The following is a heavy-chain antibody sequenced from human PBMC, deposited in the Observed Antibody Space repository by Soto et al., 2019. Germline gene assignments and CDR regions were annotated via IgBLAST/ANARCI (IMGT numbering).Heavy chain of an antibody. CDR1: GFTFSNAW. D-gene: IGHD3-22*01. Sequence: LRLSCAASGFTFSNAWMSWVRQAPGKGLEWVDRIKSKIDGGTTDYAEPVKGRFAISRDDSNNMVYLQMNSLKIEDTAVYYCTTDSYSTIIIVRFDYWGHGTLVTVSS. CDR3: TTDSYSTIIIVRFDY. J-gene: IGHJ4*01. V-gene: IGHV3-15*01. CDR2: IKSKIDGGTT.